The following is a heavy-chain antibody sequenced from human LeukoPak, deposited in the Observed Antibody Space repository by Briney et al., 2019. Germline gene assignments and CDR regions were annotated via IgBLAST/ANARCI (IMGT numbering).Heavy chain of an antibody. D-gene: IGHD1-14*01. Sequence: PSETLSLTCAVYGGSFSGYYWSWIRQPPGKGLEWIGYIYYTGSTTYSPSLKSRVTISVDTSKNQFSLKLSSVTAADTAVYYCARHVPRGTTWFDPWGQGTLVTVSS. CDR2: IYYTGST. V-gene: IGHV4-59*08. CDR1: GGSFSGYY. CDR3: ARHVPRGTTWFDP. J-gene: IGHJ5*02.